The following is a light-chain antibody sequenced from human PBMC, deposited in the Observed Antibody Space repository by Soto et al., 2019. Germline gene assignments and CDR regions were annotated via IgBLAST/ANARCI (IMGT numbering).Light chain of an antibody. CDR1: QSFSGNY. J-gene: IGKJ1*01. V-gene: IGKV3-20*01. CDR3: HQYTARPLP. CDR2: GIS. Sequence: TLSAAAVSVSTGEGATLSCRASQSFSGNYLAWYQQKPGKAPRLLIHGISNRATGVPDRFSGSGSGTDFTLTISRLAPEDFPVYYRHQYTARPLPFAQRTKAAIK.